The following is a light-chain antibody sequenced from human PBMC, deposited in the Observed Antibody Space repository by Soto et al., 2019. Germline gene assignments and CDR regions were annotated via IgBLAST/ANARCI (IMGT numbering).Light chain of an antibody. J-gene: IGLJ1*01. CDR3: SSYTTSSTYV. CDR1: SSDVGSYNY. Sequence: QSVLTQAASVSGSHVHPIRIICTGTSSDVGSYNYVSWYQQHPGKAPKVMIYDVSNRPSGVSYRFSGSKSGNTASLTISGLQAEDEADYYCSSYTTSSTYVFGTGTKVTV. V-gene: IGLV2-14*01. CDR2: DVS.